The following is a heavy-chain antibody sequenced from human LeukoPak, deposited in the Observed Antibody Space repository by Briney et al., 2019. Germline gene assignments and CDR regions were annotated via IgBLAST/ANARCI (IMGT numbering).Heavy chain of an antibody. CDR1: GYTFTSYG. V-gene: IGHV1-18*01. Sequence: ASVKVSCKASGYTFTSYGISWVRQAPGQGLEWMGWISAYNGNTNYAQKLQGRVTMTTDTSTSTAYMELRSLRSDDTAVYYCARSSSSWLHNWFDPWGQGTLVTVSS. CDR3: ARSSSSWLHNWFDP. J-gene: IGHJ5*02. D-gene: IGHD6-13*01. CDR2: ISAYNGNT.